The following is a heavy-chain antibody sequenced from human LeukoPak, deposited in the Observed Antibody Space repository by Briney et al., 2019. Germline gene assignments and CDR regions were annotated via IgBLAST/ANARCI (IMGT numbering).Heavy chain of an antibody. J-gene: IGHJ4*02. Sequence: ASVKVSCKASGYTFTGYYMHWVRQAPGQGLEWMGWINPNSGGTNYAQKFQGRVTMTRDTSISTAYMELSRLRSDDTAVYYCASDFGWGDGPDRFDYWGQGTLVTVSS. D-gene: IGHD3-10*01. CDR3: ASDFGWGDGPDRFDY. CDR1: GYTFTGYY. CDR2: INPNSGGT. V-gene: IGHV1-2*02.